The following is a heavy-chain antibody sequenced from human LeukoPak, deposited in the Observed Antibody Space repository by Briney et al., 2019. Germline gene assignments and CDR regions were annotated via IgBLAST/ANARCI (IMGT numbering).Heavy chain of an antibody. V-gene: IGHV1-3*01. CDR2: INAGNGNT. CDR1: GYTFTSYA. CDR3: ARGHNYYGSGSYWVWFDP. J-gene: IGHJ5*02. Sequence: AASVKVSCKASGYTFTSYAMHWVRQAPGQRLEWMGWINAGNGNTKYSQKFQGRVTITRDTSASTAYMELSSLRSEDTAVYYCARGHNYYGSGSYWVWFDPWGQGTLVTVSS. D-gene: IGHD3-10*01.